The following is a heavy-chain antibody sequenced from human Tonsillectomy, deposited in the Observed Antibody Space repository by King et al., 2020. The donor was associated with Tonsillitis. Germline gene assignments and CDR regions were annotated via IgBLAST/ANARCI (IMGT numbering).Heavy chain of an antibody. D-gene: IGHD3-10*01. V-gene: IGHV2-26*01. J-gene: IGHJ4*02. Sequence: TLKESGPVLLKPTETLTLTCTVSXFSLSNAXMAVSWIRQPPGKALEWLAHIFSNDEKSYSTSLTSRLTISKDTSKSQVVLTMTNLDPVDTATYYCARIXGVRXXXTMXRGLIXXGYYXDYWXXGTLVTVXS. CDR3: ARIXGVRXXXTMXRGLIXXGYYXDY. CDR2: IFSNDEK. CDR1: XFSLSNAXMA.